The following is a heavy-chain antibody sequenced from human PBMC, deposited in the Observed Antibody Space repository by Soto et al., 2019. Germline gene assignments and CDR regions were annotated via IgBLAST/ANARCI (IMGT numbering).Heavy chain of an antibody. CDR1: GGSISSSSYY. J-gene: IGHJ4*02. Sequence: QLQLQESGPGLVKPSETLSLTCTVSGGSISSSSYYWGWIRQPPGKGLEWIGSIYYSGSIYYNPSLTSRVTISVDTSKNQFSLKLSSVTAADTAVYSCASPNWNYNYWGQGTLVTVSS. CDR2: IYYSGSI. D-gene: IGHD1-7*01. V-gene: IGHV4-39*01. CDR3: ASPNWNYNY.